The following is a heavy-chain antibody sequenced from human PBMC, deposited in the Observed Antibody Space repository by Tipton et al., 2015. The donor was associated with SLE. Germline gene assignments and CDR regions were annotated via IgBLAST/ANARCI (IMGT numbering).Heavy chain of an antibody. J-gene: IGHJ2*01. V-gene: IGHV3-9*01. D-gene: IGHD4-17*01. CDR1: GFTFDDYA. CDR2: ISWNSGSI. CDR3: AGDRTYGGPWYFDL. Sequence: SLRLSCAASGFTFDDYAMHWVRQAPGKGLEWVSGISWNSGSIGYADSVKGRFTISRDNAKNSLYLQMNSLRAEDTAVYYCAGDRTYGGPWYFDLWGRGTLVTVSS.